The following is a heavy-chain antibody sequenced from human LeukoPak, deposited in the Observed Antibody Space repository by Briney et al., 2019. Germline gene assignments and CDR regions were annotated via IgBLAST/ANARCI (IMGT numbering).Heavy chain of an antibody. J-gene: IGHJ4*02. CDR3: AKWTLTSSSSYYFDY. Sequence: GGSLRLTCAASGFTFSSYAMSWVRQAPGKGLEWVSAISGSGGSTYYADSVKGRFTISRDNSKNTLYLQMNSLRADDTAVYYCAKWTLTSSSSYYFDYWGQGTLVTVSP. CDR1: GFTFSSYA. CDR2: ISGSGGST. V-gene: IGHV3-23*01. D-gene: IGHD6-6*01.